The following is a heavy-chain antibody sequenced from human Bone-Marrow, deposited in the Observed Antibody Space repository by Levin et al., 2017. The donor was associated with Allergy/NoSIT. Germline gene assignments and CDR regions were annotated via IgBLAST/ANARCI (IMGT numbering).Heavy chain of an antibody. CDR3: ARGRDAYKGGND. Sequence: NASETLSLTCTVYGGSFSDYYWSWTRQPPGKGLEWIGEINHSGSTSYSPSLKSRVTISGDTSKNQFSLKLSSVTAADTAVYYCARGRDAYKGGNDWGQGTLVTVSS. J-gene: IGHJ4*02. D-gene: IGHD5-24*01. V-gene: IGHV4-34*01. CDR2: INHSGST. CDR1: GGSFSDYY.